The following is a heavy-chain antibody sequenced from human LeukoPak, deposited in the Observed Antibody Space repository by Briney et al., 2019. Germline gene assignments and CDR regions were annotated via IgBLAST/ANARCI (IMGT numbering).Heavy chain of an antibody. D-gene: IGHD3-10*01. V-gene: IGHV3-74*01. CDR1: GFTFTRFW. CDR3: TRGGEEPFDY. CDR2: INVEGTTT. J-gene: IGHJ4*02. Sequence: GGSLRLSCAGSGFTFTRFWMHWVRQAPGKGPVWVARINVEGTTTTYADSVESRFTISRDENTLYLQMNHLRVDDTAVYYCTRGGEEPFDYWGQGTLVTVSP.